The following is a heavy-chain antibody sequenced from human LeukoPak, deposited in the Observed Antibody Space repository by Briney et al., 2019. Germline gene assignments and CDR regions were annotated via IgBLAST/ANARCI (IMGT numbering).Heavy chain of an antibody. CDR1: GGSISSGDYY. CDR3: ARGVRRKYNWFDP. Sequence: SETLSLTCTVSGGSISSGDYYWSWIRQPPGKGLEWIGYIYYSGSTYYNPSLKSRVTISVDTSKNQFSLKLSSVTAADTAVYYCARGVRRKYNWFDPWGQGTLVTVSS. D-gene: IGHD1-14*01. J-gene: IGHJ5*02. CDR2: IYYSGST. V-gene: IGHV4-30-4*01.